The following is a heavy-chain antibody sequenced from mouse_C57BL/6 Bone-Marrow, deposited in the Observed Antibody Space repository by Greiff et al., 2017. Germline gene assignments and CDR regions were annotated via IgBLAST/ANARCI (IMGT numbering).Heavy chain of an antibody. CDR2: IYPRSGNT. CDR3: AGGGSSSHFDY. D-gene: IGHD1-1*01. CDR1: GYTFTSSG. V-gene: IGHV1-81*01. Sequence: QVQLQQSGAELARPGASVKLSCKASGYTFTSSGISWVKQRTGQGLEWIGEIYPRSGNTYYNEKFKGKATLTADKSSSTAYMELRSLTSEDSAVYFCAGGGSSSHFDYWGQGTTLTVSS. J-gene: IGHJ2*01.